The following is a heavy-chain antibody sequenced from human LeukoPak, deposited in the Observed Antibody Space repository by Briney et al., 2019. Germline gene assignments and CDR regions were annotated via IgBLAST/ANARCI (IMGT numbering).Heavy chain of an antibody. CDR2: IKQDGSEK. CDR1: GFTFSSYW. Sequence: GGSLRLSCAASGFTFSSYWMSWVCQAPGKGLEWVANIKQDGSEKYYVDSVKGRFTISRDNAKNSLYLQMNSLRAEDTAVYYCARGLWDYDSSGYYSPFGAFDIWGQGTMVTVSS. J-gene: IGHJ3*02. D-gene: IGHD3-22*01. V-gene: IGHV3-7*03. CDR3: ARGLWDYDSSGYYSPFGAFDI.